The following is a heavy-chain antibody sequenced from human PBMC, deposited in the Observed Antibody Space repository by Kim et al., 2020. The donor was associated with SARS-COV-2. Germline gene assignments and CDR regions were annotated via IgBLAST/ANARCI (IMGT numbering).Heavy chain of an antibody. CDR1: GFTFSSYS. CDR2: ISSSSSYI. Sequence: GGSLRLSCAASGFTFSSYSMNWVRQAPGKGLEWVSSISSSSSYIYYADSVKGRFTISRDNAKNSLYLQMNSLRAEDTAVYYCARDQYSSGPTDYWGQGTLVTVSS. J-gene: IGHJ4*02. V-gene: IGHV3-21*01. D-gene: IGHD6-19*01. CDR3: ARDQYSSGPTDY.